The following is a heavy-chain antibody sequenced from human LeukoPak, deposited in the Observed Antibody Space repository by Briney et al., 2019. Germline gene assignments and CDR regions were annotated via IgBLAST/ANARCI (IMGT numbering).Heavy chain of an antibody. V-gene: IGHV4-59*01. Sequence: SETLSLTCAVYGGSFSSYYWSWIRQPPGQGLEWIGYIYYSGSTNYNPSLKSRITISVDTSKNQFSLKLSSVTAADTAVYYCARNYGGNLGFDYWGQGTLVTVCS. CDR2: IYYSGST. D-gene: IGHD4-23*01. CDR3: ARNYGGNLGFDY. J-gene: IGHJ4*02. CDR1: GGSFSSYY.